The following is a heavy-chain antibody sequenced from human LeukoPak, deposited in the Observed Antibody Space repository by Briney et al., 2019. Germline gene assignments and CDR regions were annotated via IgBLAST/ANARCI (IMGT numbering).Heavy chain of an antibody. V-gene: IGHV3-23*01. CDR3: AKDQRSLRRITIFGVVIMPPYFDY. CDR2: ISGSGGST. J-gene: IGHJ4*02. D-gene: IGHD3-3*01. Sequence: GGSLRLSCAASGFTFSSYAMSWVRQAPGKGLEWVSAISGSGGSTYYADSVKGRFTISRDNSKNTLYLQMNSLRAEDTAVYYCAKDQRSLRRITIFGVVIMPPYFDYWGQGTLVTVSS. CDR1: GFTFSSYA.